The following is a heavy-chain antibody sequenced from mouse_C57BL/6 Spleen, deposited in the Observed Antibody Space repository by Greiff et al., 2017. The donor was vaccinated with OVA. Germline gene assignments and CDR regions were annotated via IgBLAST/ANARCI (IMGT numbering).Heavy chain of an antibody. CDR2: INPGSGGT. CDR3: ARGRQPAWFAY. CDR1: GYAFTNYL. D-gene: IGHD3-2*01. J-gene: IGHJ3*01. V-gene: IGHV1-54*01. Sequence: VQLQQSGAELVRPGTSVKVSCKASGYAFTNYLIEWVKQRPGQGLEWIGVINPGSGGTNYNEKFKGKATLTADKSSSTAYMQLSSLTSEDSAVYFCARGRQPAWFAYWGQGTLVTVSA.